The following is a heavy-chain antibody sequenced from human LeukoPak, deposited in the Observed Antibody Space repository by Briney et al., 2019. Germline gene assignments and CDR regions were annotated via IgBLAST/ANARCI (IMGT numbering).Heavy chain of an antibody. J-gene: IGHJ4*02. CDR3: AKIPHYDFWSGYYYFDY. V-gene: IGHV3-23*01. D-gene: IGHD3-3*01. CDR1: GFTFSNAW. CDR2: ISGSGGST. Sequence: GGSLRLSCAASGFTFSNAWMSWVRQAPGKGLEGVSAISGSGGSTYYAESVKGRFTISRDNSKHTLYLQMNSLRAEDTAVYYCAKIPHYDFWSGYYYFDYWGQGNLVTVSS.